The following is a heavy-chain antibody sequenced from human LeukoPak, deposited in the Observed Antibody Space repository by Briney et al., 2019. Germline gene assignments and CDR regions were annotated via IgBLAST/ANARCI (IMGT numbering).Heavy chain of an antibody. CDR2: ITPMFRTT. V-gene: IGHV1-69*13. CDR3: AREPSTYSDYAHFED. Sequence: ASVKVSCKASGYTLTSYGINWVRQAPGQGLEWMGRITPMFRTTKYAQNFQGRVTITADESTRIAYMELTSLKSEDTATYYCAREPSTYSDYAHFEDWGQGTLVTVSS. D-gene: IGHD4-11*01. J-gene: IGHJ4*02. CDR1: GYTLTSYG.